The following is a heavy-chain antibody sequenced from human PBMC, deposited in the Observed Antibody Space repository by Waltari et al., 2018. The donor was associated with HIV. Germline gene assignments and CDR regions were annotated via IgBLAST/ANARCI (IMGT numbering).Heavy chain of an antibody. CDR2: VCPVHGSA. D-gene: IGHD6-19*01. V-gene: IGHV1-69*04. CDR3: ARVPYSSGWYGDNIDY. J-gene: IGHJ4*02. Sequence: QVQRVQSGAEVKKPGSSVKVSCKASGGIFFTSAFTWVRQAPGQGLEWMGRVCPVHGSATYAEKFRGRVTITGDKSTSTAYMEMSGLRSEDTAVYFCARVPYSSGWYGDNIDYWGQGTLVIVSS. CDR1: GGIFFTSA.